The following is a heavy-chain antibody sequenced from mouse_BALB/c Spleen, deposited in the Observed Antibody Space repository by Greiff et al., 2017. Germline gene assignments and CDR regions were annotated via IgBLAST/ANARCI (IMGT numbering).Heavy chain of an antibody. J-gene: IGHJ2*01. Sequence: EVKLVESGGGLVKPGGSLKLSCAASGFTFSDYYMYWVRQTPEKRLEWVATISDGGSYTYYPDSVKGRFTISRDNAKNNLYLQMSSLKSEDTAMYYCARGGDGYYAYFDYWGQGTTLTVSS. CDR1: GFTFSDYY. V-gene: IGHV5-4*02. CDR2: ISDGGSYT. CDR3: ARGGDGYYAYFDY. D-gene: IGHD2-3*01.